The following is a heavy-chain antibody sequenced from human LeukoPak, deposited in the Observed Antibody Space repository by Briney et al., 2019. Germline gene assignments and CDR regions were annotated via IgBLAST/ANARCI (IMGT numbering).Heavy chain of an antibody. CDR2: ISSTSSTI. Sequence: GGSLRLSCVVSGLTFSSYSMNWVGQAPGKGLEWVSHISSTSSTIYYADSVKGRFTISRDNAKNSLYLQMNSLRAEDTAVYYCAKLSLRGVYWGQGTLVTVSS. D-gene: IGHD2-15*01. V-gene: IGHV3-48*01. J-gene: IGHJ4*02. CDR1: GLTFSSYS. CDR3: AKLSLRGVY.